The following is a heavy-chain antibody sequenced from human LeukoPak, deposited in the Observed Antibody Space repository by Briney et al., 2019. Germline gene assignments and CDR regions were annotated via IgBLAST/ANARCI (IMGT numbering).Heavy chain of an antibody. Sequence: ASVTVSCKASGYTFTGYYTHWVRQAPGQGLEWMGWINPNSGGTNYAQKFQGRVTMTRDTSISTAYMELSRLRSDDTAVYYCATGEHGYNFHAFDIWGQGTMVTVSS. CDR1: GYTFTGYY. D-gene: IGHD5-24*01. V-gene: IGHV1-2*02. J-gene: IGHJ3*02. CDR3: ATGEHGYNFHAFDI. CDR2: INPNSGGT.